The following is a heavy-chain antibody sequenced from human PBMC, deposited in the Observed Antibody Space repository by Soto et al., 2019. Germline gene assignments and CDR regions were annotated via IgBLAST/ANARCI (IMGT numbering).Heavy chain of an antibody. CDR1: GFTFSDHY. CDR2: ISSTGSYT. CDR3: ARGWGYGREYYFDY. J-gene: IGHJ4*02. Sequence: GGSLRLSCAASGFTFSDHYMTWIRQAPGKGLEWVSYISSTGSYTNYADSVKGRFTISRDNAKNSLYLEMNSLRSEDTAVYYCARGWGYGREYYFDYWGQGTLVTVSS. V-gene: IGHV3-11*05. D-gene: IGHD5-12*01.